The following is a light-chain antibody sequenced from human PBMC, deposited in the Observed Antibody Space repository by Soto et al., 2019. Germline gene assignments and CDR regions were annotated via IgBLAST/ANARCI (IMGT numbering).Light chain of an antibody. J-gene: IGLJ1*01. CDR3: QTWGTGIHYV. V-gene: IGLV4-69*01. CDR1: SGHSSYA. Sequence: QLVLTQSPSASASLGASVKLTCTLSSGHSSYAIAWHQQQPEKGPRYLMKLNSDGSHSQGDGIPDRFAGSSSGAERSVTTALLQDEDEADYYCQTWGTGIHYVFGTGTKLTVL. CDR2: LNSDGSH.